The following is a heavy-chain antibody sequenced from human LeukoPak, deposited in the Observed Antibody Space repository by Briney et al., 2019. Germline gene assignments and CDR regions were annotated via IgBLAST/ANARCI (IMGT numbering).Heavy chain of an antibody. Sequence: GGSLRLSCAASGFTFSSYEMNWVRQAPGKGLEWVSYISSSGSTIYYADSVKGRFTISRDNAKNSLYLQMNSLRAEDTAVYYCVRIRYFDWLSHGGAFDYWGQGTLVTVSS. V-gene: IGHV3-48*03. CDR2: ISSSGSTI. D-gene: IGHD3-9*01. CDR3: VRIRYFDWLSHGGAFDY. CDR1: GFTFSSYE. J-gene: IGHJ4*02.